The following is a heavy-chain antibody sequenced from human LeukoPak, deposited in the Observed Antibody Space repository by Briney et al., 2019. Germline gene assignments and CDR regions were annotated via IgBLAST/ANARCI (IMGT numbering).Heavy chain of an antibody. CDR2: VYFTGSS. Sequence: PSETLSLTXTVSGDSISSTGHYWGWIRQPPGKGLERIGSVYFTGSSFYNPSLKSRVTISVDTSKNQFSLNVASVTAADTAAYYCARQIGGRLVRGFDFWGQGSLVTVSS. CDR1: GDSISSTGHY. CDR3: ARQIGGRLVRGFDF. D-gene: IGHD6-19*01. J-gene: IGHJ4*02. V-gene: IGHV4-39*01.